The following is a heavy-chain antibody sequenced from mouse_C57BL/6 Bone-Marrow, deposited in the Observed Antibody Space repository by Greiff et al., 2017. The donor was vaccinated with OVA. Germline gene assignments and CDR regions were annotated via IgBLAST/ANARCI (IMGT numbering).Heavy chain of an antibody. CDR2: ISSGGSYT. D-gene: IGHD2-3*01. CDR1: GFTFSSYG. V-gene: IGHV5-6*01. CDR3: ARHDGYYALPYIDV. J-gene: IGHJ1*03. Sequence: EVKLVESGGDLVKPGGSLKLSCAASGFTFSSYGMSWVRQTPDKRLEWVATISSGGSYTYYPDSVKGRFTISRDNAKNTLYLQMSSLKSEDTAMYYCARHDGYYALPYIDVWGTGTTVTVSS.